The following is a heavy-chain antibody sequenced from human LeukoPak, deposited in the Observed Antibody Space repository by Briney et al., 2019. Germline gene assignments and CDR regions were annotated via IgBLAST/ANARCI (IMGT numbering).Heavy chain of an antibody. CDR1: GYIFTGYY. Sequence: GASVKVSCKASGYIFTGYYMHWVRQAPGQGLEWMGWINPNSGDTDYAQKFQGRVTMTRDTSIRTAYMELSSLKSDDTAVYYCTRGRRLDNAPTAPCEYWGQGTLVTVSS. D-gene: IGHD2-2*03. CDR3: TRGRRLDNAPTAPCEY. V-gene: IGHV1-2*02. CDR2: INPNSGDT. J-gene: IGHJ4*02.